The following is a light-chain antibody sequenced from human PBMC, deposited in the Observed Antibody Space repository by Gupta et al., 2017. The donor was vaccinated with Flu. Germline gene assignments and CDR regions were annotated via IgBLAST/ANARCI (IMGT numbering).Light chain of an antibody. CDR1: QGISSS. CDR2: SAS. J-gene: IGKJ5*01. Sequence: ETVMTQSPDTLSVSPGERATLSCRASQGISSSLAWYQQKPGQAPRLLIYSASIRATGIPARFSGSGSGTEFTLTISGLQSEDSAVYYCQQYTYWPITFGQGTRLEIK. CDR3: QQYTYWPIT. V-gene: IGKV3-15*01.